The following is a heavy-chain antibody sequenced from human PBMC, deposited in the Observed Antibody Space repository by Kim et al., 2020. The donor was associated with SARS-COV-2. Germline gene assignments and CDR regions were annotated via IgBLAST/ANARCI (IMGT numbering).Heavy chain of an antibody. Sequence: GGSLRLSCAASGFTFSSYGMHWVRQAPGKGLEWVAVIWYDGSNKYYADSVKGRFTISRDNSKNTLYLQMNSLRAEDTAVYYCARERGRWLQSVYYYYGMDVWGQGTTVTVSS. D-gene: IGHD3-16*01. J-gene: IGHJ6*02. CDR1: GFTFSSYG. V-gene: IGHV3-33*01. CDR3: ARERGRWLQSVYYYYGMDV. CDR2: IWYDGSNK.